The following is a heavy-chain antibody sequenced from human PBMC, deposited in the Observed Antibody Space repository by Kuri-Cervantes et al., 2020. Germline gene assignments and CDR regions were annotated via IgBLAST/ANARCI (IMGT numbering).Heavy chain of an antibody. CDR1: GFTFSDYY. J-gene: IGHJ5*02. V-gene: IGHV3-11*06. Sequence: GRSLRLSCAASGFTFSDYYMSWIRQVPGKWLEWVSSISRNSDYINYADSVRGRLTISRDNAKNSLYLQLNSLRTDDTALYYCTRGVGDTAIPGSCGQGTLVTVSS. CDR3: TRGVGDTAIPGS. D-gene: IGHD5-18*01. CDR2: ISRNSDYI.